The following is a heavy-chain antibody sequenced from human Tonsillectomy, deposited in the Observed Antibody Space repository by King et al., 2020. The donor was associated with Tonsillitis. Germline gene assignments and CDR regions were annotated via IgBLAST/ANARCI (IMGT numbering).Heavy chain of an antibody. CDR2: ISSSGGTI. J-gene: IGHJ4*02. Sequence: VQLVESGGGLVQPGGSLRLSCAASGFTFSSYEMNWVRQAPGKGLEWGSYISSSGGTIYYADSVKGRFTISRDNAKNSLYMQMNSLRAEDTAVYYCARAASRITMVRGVLYYFDYWGQGTLVTVSS. D-gene: IGHD3-10*01. CDR3: ARAASRITMVRGVLYYFDY. CDR1: GFTFSSYE. V-gene: IGHV3-48*03.